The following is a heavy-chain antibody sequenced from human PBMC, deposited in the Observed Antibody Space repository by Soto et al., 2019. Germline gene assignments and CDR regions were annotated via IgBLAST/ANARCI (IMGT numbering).Heavy chain of an antibody. CDR3: ARGAARLAGYYYGMDV. Sequence: QVQLQESGPGLVKPSQTLSLTCTVSGGSISSGGYYWSWIRQHPGKGLEWIGYIYYSGSTYYNPSLKSRVTISVDTSKNQFSLKLSSVTAADTAVYYCARGAARLAGYYYGMDVWGQGTTVTVSS. J-gene: IGHJ6*02. CDR1: GGSISSGGYY. V-gene: IGHV4-31*03. CDR2: IYYSGST. D-gene: IGHD6-6*01.